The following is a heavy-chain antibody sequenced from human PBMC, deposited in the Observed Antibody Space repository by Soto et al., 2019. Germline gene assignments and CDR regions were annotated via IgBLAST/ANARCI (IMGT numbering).Heavy chain of an antibody. Sequence: PSETLSLTCTVSSGSISFYYWSWIRQPPGKGLEWIGYIYYSGSTNYNSSLKSRVTISVDTSKNQFSLKLSSVTAADTAVYYCARGNDYGDYYFDYWGQGTLVTVSS. CDR1: SGSISFYY. J-gene: IGHJ4*02. CDR3: ARGNDYGDYYFDY. D-gene: IGHD4-17*01. CDR2: IYYSGST. V-gene: IGHV4-59*01.